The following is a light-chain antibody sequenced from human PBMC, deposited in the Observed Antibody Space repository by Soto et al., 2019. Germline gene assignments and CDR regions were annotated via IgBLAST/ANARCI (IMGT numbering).Light chain of an antibody. CDR3: QQYGSSPRT. Sequence: EIVLTQSPANLSLSPGERATLSCRASQSVSRYLAWYQRKPGQAPRLLIYGASSRATGIPDRFSGSGSGTDFTLTISRLEPEDFAVYYCQQYGSSPRTVGQGTRLEIK. CDR1: QSVSRY. CDR2: GAS. V-gene: IGKV3-20*01. J-gene: IGKJ5*01.